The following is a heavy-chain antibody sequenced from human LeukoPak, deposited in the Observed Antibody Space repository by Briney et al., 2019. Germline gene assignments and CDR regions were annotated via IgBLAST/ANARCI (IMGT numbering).Heavy chain of an antibody. CDR3: ARHLAGRIFTFNY. D-gene: IGHD6-19*01. J-gene: IGHJ4*02. CDR1: GGSISGYY. V-gene: IGHV4-59*01. Sequence: PSETLSLSCTVYGGSISGYYWSWIRQPPGKGLEWIGYMYYSGTTTYSPSLKSRVTISLDTPKNQFSLKLNSVTAADTAVYYCARHLAGRIFTFNYWGQGTLVTVSS. CDR2: MYYSGTT.